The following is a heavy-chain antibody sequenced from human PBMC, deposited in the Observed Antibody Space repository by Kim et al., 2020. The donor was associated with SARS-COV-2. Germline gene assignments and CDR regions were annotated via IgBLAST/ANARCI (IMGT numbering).Heavy chain of an antibody. J-gene: IGHJ4*02. CDR2: TI. Sequence: TIYYADSLKGRCTISRDNAKNSLYLQMNSLRAEDTAVYYCARGWNDYGDYWGQGTLVTVSS. V-gene: IGHV3-48*03. D-gene: IGHD4-17*01. CDR3: ARGWNDYGDY.